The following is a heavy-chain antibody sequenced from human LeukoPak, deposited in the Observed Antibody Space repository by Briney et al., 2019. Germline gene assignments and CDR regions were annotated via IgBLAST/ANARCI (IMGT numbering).Heavy chain of an antibody. D-gene: IGHD2-21*01. CDR2: IWSDATNA. CDR1: GFTFIDYG. V-gene: IGHV3-33*01. CDR3: ARDYSWVLDS. Sequence: PGGSLRLSCAASGFTFIDYGMHWVRQAPGKGLEWVAIIWSDATNAYYADSVKGRFTISRDNSKNTVYLQMNSLRAEDTAVYYCARDYSWVLDSWGQGTLVTVSS. J-gene: IGHJ4*02.